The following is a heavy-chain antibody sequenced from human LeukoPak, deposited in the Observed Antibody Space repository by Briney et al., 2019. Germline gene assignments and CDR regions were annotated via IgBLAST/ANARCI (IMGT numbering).Heavy chain of an antibody. J-gene: IGHJ3*02. Sequence: GESLKISCKGSGYSFTSYWIGWVRQMPGKGLEWMGIIYPGDSDTRYSPSFQGQVTISADKSISTAYLQWSSLKASDTAMYYCARRRYYGSGSYYTHDAFDIWGQGTMVTVSS. CDR3: ARRRYYGSGSYYTHDAFDI. CDR2: IYPGDSDT. D-gene: IGHD3-10*01. V-gene: IGHV5-51*01. CDR1: GYSFTSYW.